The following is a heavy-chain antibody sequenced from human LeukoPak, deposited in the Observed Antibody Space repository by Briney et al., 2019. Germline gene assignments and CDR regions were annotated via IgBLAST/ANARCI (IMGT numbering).Heavy chain of an antibody. V-gene: IGHV4-31*03. CDR2: IYYSGST. J-gene: IGHJ6*02. D-gene: IGHD4-11*01. CDR3: AREAATVIYYYGMDV. CDR1: GGSISSGGYY. Sequence: PSETLSLTCTVSGGSISSGGYYWSWIRQHPGKGLEWIGYIYYSGSTHYNPSLKSRVTISVDTSKNQFSLKLCSVTAADTAVYYCAREAATVIYYYGMDVWGQGTTVTVSS.